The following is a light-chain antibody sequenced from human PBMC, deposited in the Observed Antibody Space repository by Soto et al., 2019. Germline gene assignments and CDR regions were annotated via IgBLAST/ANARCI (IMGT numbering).Light chain of an antibody. CDR3: QQSYSTPPT. CDR2: AAS. J-gene: IGKJ4*01. V-gene: IGKV1-39*01. Sequence: DIQMTQSPSSLSASVGDRVTITCRASQSISSYLNWYQQKPGKAPKLLIYAASSLQSGVPSRFSGSGSGTDFTFTISSLQPEEFATYYCQQSYSTPPTFGGGTKVEIK. CDR1: QSISSY.